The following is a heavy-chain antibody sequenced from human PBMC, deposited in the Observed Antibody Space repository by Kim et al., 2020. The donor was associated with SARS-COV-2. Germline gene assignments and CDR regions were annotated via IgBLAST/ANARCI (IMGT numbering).Heavy chain of an antibody. V-gene: IGHV4-59*13. Sequence: SETLSLTCTVSGGSISSKYWTWIRQPPGKGLEWIGYIYYRGSTNYNPSLKSRGIMSVDTSKNQFSLKLTSVTAADTAVYYFARGKAYNWFATWAQGTL. J-gene: IGHJ5*02. CDR3: ARGKAYNWFAT. CDR2: IYYRGST. CDR1: GGSISSKY.